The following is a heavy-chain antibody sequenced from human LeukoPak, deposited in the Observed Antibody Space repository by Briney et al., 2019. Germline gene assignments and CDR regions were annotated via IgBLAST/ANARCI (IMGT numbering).Heavy chain of an antibody. CDR3: AKDCLGDYQSHYYFDY. J-gene: IGHJ4*02. CDR1: GFTFSSYA. V-gene: IGHV3-23*01. CDR2: ISGGGGST. Sequence: GGSLRLSCAASGFTFSSYAMSWVRQAPGKGLEWVSAISGGGGSTYYADSVKGRFTISRDNSKNTLYLQMNSLRAEDTAIYYCAKDCLGDYQSHYYFDYWGQGTLVTVSS. D-gene: IGHD4-17*01.